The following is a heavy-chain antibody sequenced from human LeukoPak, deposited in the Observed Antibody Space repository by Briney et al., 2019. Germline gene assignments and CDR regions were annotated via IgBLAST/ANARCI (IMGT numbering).Heavy chain of an antibody. CDR1: GGSISSGSYY. D-gene: IGHD3-22*01. J-gene: IGHJ3*02. CDR2: IYTSGST. V-gene: IGHV4-61*02. Sequence: ASETLSLTCTVSGGSISSGSYYWSWIRQPAGKGLEWIGRIYTSGSTNYNPSLKSRVTISVDTSKNQFSLKLSSVTAADTAVYYCASHQGSYYYDSSGYYLGAFDIWGQGTMVTVSS. CDR3: ASHQGSYYYDSSGYYLGAFDI.